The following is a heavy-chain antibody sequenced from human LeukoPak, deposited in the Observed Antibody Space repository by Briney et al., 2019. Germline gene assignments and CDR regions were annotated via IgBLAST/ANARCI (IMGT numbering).Heavy chain of an antibody. CDR2: ISTYNGNT. J-gene: IGHJ6*02. CDR3: ARDRGSTDYYYYYGMDV. CDR1: GYTFTSYG. V-gene: IGHV1-18*01. D-gene: IGHD2-15*01. Sequence: ASVKVSCKASGYTFTSYGISWVRQAPGQGLEWMGWISTYNGNTNYAQKLQGRVTMTTDTSTSTAYMELRSLRSDDTAVYYCARDRGSTDYYYYYGMDVWGQGTTVTVSS.